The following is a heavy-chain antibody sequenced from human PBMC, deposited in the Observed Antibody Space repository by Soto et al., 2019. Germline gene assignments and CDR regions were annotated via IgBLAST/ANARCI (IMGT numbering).Heavy chain of an antibody. D-gene: IGHD3-22*01. CDR3: AHTLTYYPDGSGYYYRY. J-gene: IGHJ4*02. V-gene: IGHV2-5*01. CDR2: IYWNDDK. CDR1: GFSLSTSGVG. Sequence: GPTLVNPTQTLTLTCTFSGFSLSTSGVGVGWIRQPPGKALEWLALIYWNDDKRYSPSLESRLTITKDTSKNQVVFTVTDMDPVDTATYYCAHTLTYYPDGSGYYYRYWGQGTLVTVSS.